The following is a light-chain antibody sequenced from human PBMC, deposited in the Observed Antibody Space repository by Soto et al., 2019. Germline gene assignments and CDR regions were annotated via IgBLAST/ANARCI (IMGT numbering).Light chain of an antibody. CDR3: SSYTSSSTL. CDR2: EVS. Sequence: QSALTQPASVSGSPGQSITISCTGTSSDVGSYNYVSWYQQNPGKAPKLMIYEVSDRPSGISSRFSGSKSGNTASLTISGLQTEDEADYYCSSYTSSSTLVGTGTKLTVL. J-gene: IGLJ1*01. CDR1: SSDVGSYNY. V-gene: IGLV2-14*01.